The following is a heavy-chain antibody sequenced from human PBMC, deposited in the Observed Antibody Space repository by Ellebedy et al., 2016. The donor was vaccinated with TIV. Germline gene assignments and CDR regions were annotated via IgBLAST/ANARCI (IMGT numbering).Heavy chain of an antibody. CDR1: GYAFTAYY. CDR3: ATPGGLETIFAFDV. CDR2: SNTNSGGT. Sequence: AASVKVSCKASGYAFTAYYIHWVRQAPGQGLEWLGWSNTNSGGTNYEQKFQGRVSMTRDTSVTTAYMELSRPSSDDTAVYYCATPGGLETIFAFDVWGQGTMVNVSS. D-gene: IGHD3-3*01. V-gene: IGHV1-2*02. J-gene: IGHJ3*01.